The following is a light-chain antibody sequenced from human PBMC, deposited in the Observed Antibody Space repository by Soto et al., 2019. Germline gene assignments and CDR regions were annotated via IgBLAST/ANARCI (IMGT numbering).Light chain of an antibody. CDR2: DAS. CDR1: QSVSSY. CDR3: QQRSSWPPA. V-gene: IGKV3-11*01. Sequence: EIVLTQSPATLSLSPGERATLSCRASQSVSSYLAWYQQKPGQGPRLLIYDASNRATGIPARFSGSRSGTDFTLTISSLEPEGFTVEYCQQRSSWPPAFGQGTKVEIK. J-gene: IGKJ1*01.